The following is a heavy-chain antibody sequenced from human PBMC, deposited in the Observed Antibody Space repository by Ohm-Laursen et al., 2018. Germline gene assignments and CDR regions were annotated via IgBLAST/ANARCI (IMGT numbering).Heavy chain of an antibody. V-gene: IGHV1-8*02. CDR2: MNPNSGNT. CDR3: ARVFSSADAFDI. Sequence: GSSVKVSCKASGYTFTSYGISWVRQAPGQGLEWMGWMNPNSGNTGYAQKFQGRVTMTRDTSISTAYMELSRLRSDDTAVYYCARVFSSADAFDIWGQGTMVTVSS. CDR1: GYTFTSYG. J-gene: IGHJ3*02.